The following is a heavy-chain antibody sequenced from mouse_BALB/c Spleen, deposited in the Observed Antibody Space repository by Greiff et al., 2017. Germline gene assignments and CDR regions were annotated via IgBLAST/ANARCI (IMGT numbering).Heavy chain of an antibody. J-gene: IGHJ4*01. V-gene: IGHV5-17*02. CDR3: ARRSHGYGAMDY. Sequence: EVNLVESGGGLVQPGGSRKLSCAASGFTFSSFGMHWVRQAPEKGLEWVAYISSGSSTIYYADTVKGRFTISRDNPKNTLFLQMTSLRSEDTAMYYCARRSHGYGAMDYWGQGTSVTVSS. CDR1: GFTFSSFG. D-gene: IGHD2-2*01. CDR2: ISSGSSTI.